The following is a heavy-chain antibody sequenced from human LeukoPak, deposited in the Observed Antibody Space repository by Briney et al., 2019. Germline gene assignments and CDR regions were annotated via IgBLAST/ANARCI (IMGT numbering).Heavy chain of an antibody. D-gene: IGHD2-2*02. CDR3: ARDGSHLVPAAIPGNWFDP. J-gene: IGHJ5*02. CDR2: IYTSGST. V-gene: IGHV4-4*07. Sequence: PSETLSLTCTVSGGSISSYYWSWIRQPAGKGLEWIGRIYTSGSTNYNPSLKSRVTMSVDTSKNQFSLKLSSVTAADTAVYYCARDGSHLVPAAIPGNWFDPWGQGTLVTVSS. CDR1: GGSISSYY.